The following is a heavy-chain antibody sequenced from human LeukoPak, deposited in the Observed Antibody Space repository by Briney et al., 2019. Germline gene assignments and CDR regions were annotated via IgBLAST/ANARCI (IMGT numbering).Heavy chain of an antibody. CDR3: AREVVAAAGTVDY. CDR2: IYTSGST. D-gene: IGHD6-13*01. J-gene: IGHJ4*02. V-gene: IGHV4-61*02. CDR1: GGSISSGSYY. Sequence: SETLSLTCTVSGGSISSGSYYWSWIRQPAGKGLEWIGRIYTSGSTNYNPSLKSRVTISVDTSKNQFSLKLSSVTAADTAVYYCAREVVAAAGTVDYWGQGTLVIVSS.